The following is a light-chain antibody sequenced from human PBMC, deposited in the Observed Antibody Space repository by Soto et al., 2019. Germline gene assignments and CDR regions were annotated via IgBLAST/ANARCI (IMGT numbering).Light chain of an antibody. J-gene: IGKJ1*01. CDR2: GAS. CDR1: QSVSSN. V-gene: IGKV3-15*01. CDR3: QQYNNWPGT. Sequence: EIVMTQSPATLSVSPGERATLSCRASQSVSSNLAWYQQKPGQAPRLLIYGASTRATGIPARFSGSGSGTEFTLTIRSLQSEDFAVYYCQQYNNWPGTFGQGTKVEI.